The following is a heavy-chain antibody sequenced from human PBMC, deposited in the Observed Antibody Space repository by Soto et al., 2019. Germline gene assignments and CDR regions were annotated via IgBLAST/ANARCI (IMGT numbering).Heavy chain of an antibody. V-gene: IGHV4-34*09. Sequence: TLSLTCAVYGGSFSGYYWSWIRQPPGKGLEWIGEINHSGSTNYNPSLKGRVTISVDTSKNQFSLKLSSVTAADTAVYYCARDQNFWSGYYRGGMDVWGQGTTVTVSS. CDR3: ARDQNFWSGYYRGGMDV. J-gene: IGHJ6*02. CDR1: GGSFSGYY. D-gene: IGHD3-3*01. CDR2: INHSGST.